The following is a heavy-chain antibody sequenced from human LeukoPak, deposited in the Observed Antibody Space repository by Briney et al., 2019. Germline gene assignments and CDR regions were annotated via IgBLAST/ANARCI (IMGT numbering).Heavy chain of an antibody. V-gene: IGHV1-46*01. CDR1: GYTFTSYY. CDR3: VRGREYGWFDP. D-gene: IGHD3-10*01. Sequence: ASVKVSCKASGYTFTSYYMHWVRQAPGQGLEWMGIINPSGGSTSYAQKFQGRVTMTSDTSTSTVYMELSRLRSDDTALHYCVRGREYGWFDPWSQGTLVTVSS. CDR2: INPSGGST. J-gene: IGHJ5*02.